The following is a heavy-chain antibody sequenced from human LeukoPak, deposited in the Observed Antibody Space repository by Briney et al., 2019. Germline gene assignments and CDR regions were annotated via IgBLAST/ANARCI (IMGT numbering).Heavy chain of an antibody. CDR2: IKGDGNQK. CDR1: GFTFSNSW. D-gene: IGHD2-8*01. J-gene: IGHJ4*02. CDR3: MTNCGGDC. Sequence: GGSLRLSCAASGFTFSNSWMNWVRQAPGKGLEWLANIKGDGNQKNYMDSVKGRFVISRDNAKNLLYLQMDSLKAEDTAVYYCMTNCGGDCWGQGTLVTVSS. V-gene: IGHV3-7*01.